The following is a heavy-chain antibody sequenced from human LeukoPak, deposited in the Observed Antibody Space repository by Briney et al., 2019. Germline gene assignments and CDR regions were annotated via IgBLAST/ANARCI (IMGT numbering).Heavy chain of an antibody. CDR2: INPSGGST. CDR3: ARGIGQQLSTVGFDY. V-gene: IGHV1-46*01. D-gene: IGHD6-13*01. J-gene: IGHJ4*02. Sequence: ASVKVSCKASGYTFTSYYMHWVRQAPGQGLEWMGIINPSGGSTIYAQKFQGRVTMTRDTSTSTVYMELSSLRSEDTAVYYCARGIGQQLSTVGFDYWGQGTLVTVSS. CDR1: GYTFTSYY.